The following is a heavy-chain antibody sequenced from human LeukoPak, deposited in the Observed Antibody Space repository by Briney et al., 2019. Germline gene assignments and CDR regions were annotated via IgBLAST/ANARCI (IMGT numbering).Heavy chain of an antibody. CDR3: ARSSGAFDI. J-gene: IGHJ3*02. Sequence: GGSLRLSCAASGFSFNEYAMHCVRQVPGKGLEWVSGINWDSSSITYVDSVKGRFTISRDNAKNSLYLQMNSLRLEDTALYYCARSSGAFDIWGQGTMVTVSS. V-gene: IGHV3-9*01. D-gene: IGHD5-24*01. CDR1: GFSFNEYA. CDR2: INWDSSSI.